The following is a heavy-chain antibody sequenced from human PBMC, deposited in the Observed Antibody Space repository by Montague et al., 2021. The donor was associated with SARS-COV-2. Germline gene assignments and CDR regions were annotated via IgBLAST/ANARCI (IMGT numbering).Heavy chain of an antibody. CDR2: ILYTGST. J-gene: IGHJ4*02. V-gene: IGHV4-39*01. D-gene: IGHD3-16*01. CDR1: GASIRSGDYF. CDR3: ARRDYWYYDGGFDY. Sequence: SETLSLTCTVSGASIRSGDYFWGWIRQPPGKGLEWVGSILYTGSTFDSPSLRSRLTLSVDTSKNQFSLKLRSVTAADTAVYYCARRDYWYYDGGFDYWGQGTLVTVSS.